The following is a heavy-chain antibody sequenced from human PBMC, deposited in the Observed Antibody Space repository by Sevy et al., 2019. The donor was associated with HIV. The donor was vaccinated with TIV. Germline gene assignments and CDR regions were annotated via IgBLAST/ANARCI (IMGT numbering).Heavy chain of an antibody. J-gene: IGHJ4*02. CDR3: TSRVYSSSRRYFDY. CDR2: IRSKANSYAT. CDR1: GCTFSGSA. Sequence: GGSLRLSCAASGCTFSGSAMHWVRQASGKGLEWVGRIRSKANSYATAYAASVKGRFTISRDDSKNTAYLQMNSLKTEDTAVYSCTSRVYSSSRRYFDYWCQGTLVTVSS. D-gene: IGHD6-13*01. V-gene: IGHV3-73*01.